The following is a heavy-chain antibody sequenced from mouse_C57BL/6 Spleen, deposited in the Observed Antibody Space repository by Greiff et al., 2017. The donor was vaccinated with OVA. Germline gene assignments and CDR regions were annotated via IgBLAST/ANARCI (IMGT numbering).Heavy chain of an antibody. CDR3: ARNGDYYGSSPWYFDV. J-gene: IGHJ1*03. CDR2: IWPGGGT. D-gene: IGHD1-1*01. Sequence: QVQLKESGPGLVAPSQSLSITCTVSGFSLTSYAISWVRQPPGKGLEWLGVIWPGGGTNYNSALKSRLSISKDNSKSQVFLKMNSLQTDDTARYYCARNGDYYGSSPWYFDVWGTGTTVTVSS. V-gene: IGHV2-9-1*01. CDR1: GFSLTSYA.